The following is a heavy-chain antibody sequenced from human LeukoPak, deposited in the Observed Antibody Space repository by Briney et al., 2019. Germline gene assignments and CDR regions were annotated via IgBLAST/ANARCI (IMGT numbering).Heavy chain of an antibody. J-gene: IGHJ4*02. CDR1: GYTFTSYA. CDR3: ARPVMYSSGPFDY. V-gene: IGHV1-3*01. CDR2: INAGNGNT. Sequence: ASVKASCKASGYTFTSYAMHWVRQAPGQRLEWMGWINAGNGNTKYSQKFQGRVTITRDTSASTAYMELSSLRSEDTAVYYCARPVMYSSGPFDYRGQGTLVTVSS. D-gene: IGHD6-19*01.